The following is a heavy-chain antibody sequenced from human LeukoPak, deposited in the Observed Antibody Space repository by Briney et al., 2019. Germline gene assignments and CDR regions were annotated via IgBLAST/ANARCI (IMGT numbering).Heavy chain of an antibody. J-gene: IGHJ4*02. CDR3: ARKTQQLVTAFDY. V-gene: IGHV4-4*02. CDR2: IYHSGST. CDR1: GGSISSSNW. D-gene: IGHD6-13*01. Sequence: PSETLSLTCAVSGGSISSSNWWSWVRQPPGKGLEWIGEIYHSGSTNYNPSLKSRVTISVDKSKNQFSLKLSSVTAADTAVYYCARKTQQLVTAFDYRGQGTLVTVSS.